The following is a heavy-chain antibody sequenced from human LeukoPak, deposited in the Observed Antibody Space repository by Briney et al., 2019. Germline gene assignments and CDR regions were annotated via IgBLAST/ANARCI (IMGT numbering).Heavy chain of an antibody. D-gene: IGHD4-11*01. V-gene: IGHV3-30*03. CDR3: STEAVVTVTGFDS. CDR1: GFTFSSYG. Sequence: GRSLRLSCAASGFTFSSYGMHWVRQAPGKGLDWVAVISNDENMKYYADSVKGRFTISRDNSQNALYLQMDSLRAEDTAVYYCSTEAVVTVTGFDSWGQGTLVTVSS. J-gene: IGHJ4*02. CDR2: ISNDENMK.